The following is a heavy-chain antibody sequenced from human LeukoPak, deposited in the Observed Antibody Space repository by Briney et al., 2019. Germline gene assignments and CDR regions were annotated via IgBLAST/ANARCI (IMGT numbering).Heavy chain of an antibody. CDR3: AKGGTSTMVRGVIGYMDV. J-gene: IGHJ6*03. D-gene: IGHD3-10*01. Sequence: SGGSLRLSCAASGFTFSSYGMSWVRQAPGKGLECVSVIYSDGTTYYADSVKGRFTISRDNSKNTLYLQMNSLRAEDSAAYYCAKGGTSTMVRGVIGYMDVWGKGTTVTISS. CDR2: IYSDGTT. CDR1: GFTFSSYG. V-gene: IGHV3-66*01.